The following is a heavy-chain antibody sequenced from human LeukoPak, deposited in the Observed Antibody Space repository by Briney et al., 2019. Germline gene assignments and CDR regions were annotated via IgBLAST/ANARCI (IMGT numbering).Heavy chain of an antibody. CDR3: AKRRWLGGIGVADPFDY. V-gene: IGHV3-23*01. Sequence: GGSLRLSCSASGFTFTSYAMSWVRQGPGKGLEWVSVISDSGGSTYYAGSVKVRFTISRDNSKNTLYLQMNSLRADDTAVYYCAKRRWLGGIGVADPFDYWGQGTLVTVSS. J-gene: IGHJ4*02. CDR2: ISDSGGST. CDR1: GFTFTSYA. D-gene: IGHD6-19*01.